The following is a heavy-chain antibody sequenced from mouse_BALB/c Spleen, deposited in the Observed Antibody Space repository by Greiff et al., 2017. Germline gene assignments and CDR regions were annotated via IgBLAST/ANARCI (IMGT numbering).Heavy chain of an antibody. D-gene: IGHD1-1*01. CDR2: ISSGGSYT. V-gene: IGHV5-9-4*01. Sequence: EVHLVESGGGLVKPGGSLKLSCAASGFTFSSYAMSWVRQSPEKRLEWVAEISSGGSYTYYPDTVTGRFTISRDNAKNTLYLEMSSLRSEDTAMYYCARYYYGSSPWFAYWGQGTLVTVSA. CDR1: GFTFSSYA. CDR3: ARYYYGSSPWFAY. J-gene: IGHJ3*01.